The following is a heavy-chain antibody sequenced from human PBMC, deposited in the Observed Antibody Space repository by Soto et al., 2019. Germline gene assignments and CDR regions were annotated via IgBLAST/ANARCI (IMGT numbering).Heavy chain of an antibody. CDR2: ISGSGRTI. J-gene: IGHJ5*02. V-gene: IGHV3-11*01. CDR3: ARLPFPWGWFDP. D-gene: IGHD3-16*01. CDR1: GIVFSDY. Sequence: PGGSLRLSCAASGIVFSDYMSWVRQAPGKGLEWLSYISGSGRTIYSADSVKGRFTISSDNATNSLYLQMNNVRTEDTAVYYCARLPFPWGWFDPWRQGTLVTVSS.